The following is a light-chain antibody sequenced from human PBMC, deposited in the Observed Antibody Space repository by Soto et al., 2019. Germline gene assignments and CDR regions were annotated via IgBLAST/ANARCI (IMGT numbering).Light chain of an antibody. CDR3: QQLRMYPST. Sequence: IQLTQSPSSLSASVGDRVTITCRASQDIAIYLAWYRQKPGEAPKLLIYAASTLYGGVPPRFSGSGSGTDFALTITSLQAEDFATYYCQQLRMYPSTFGGGTKVEIK. V-gene: IGKV1-9*01. CDR2: AAS. CDR1: QDIAIY. J-gene: IGKJ4*01.